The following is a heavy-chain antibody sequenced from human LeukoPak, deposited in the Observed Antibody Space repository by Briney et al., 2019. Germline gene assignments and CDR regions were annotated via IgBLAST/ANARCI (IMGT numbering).Heavy chain of an antibody. CDR2: IYYSGST. Sequence: KPSETLSLTCTVSGGSISSSSYYWGWIRRPPGKGLEWIGSIYYSGSTYYNPSLKSRVTVSVDTSKNQFSLKLSSVTAADTAVYYCARQVGSSTPFDYWGQGTLVTVSS. J-gene: IGHJ4*02. V-gene: IGHV4-39*01. CDR3: ARQVGSSTPFDY. D-gene: IGHD6-6*01. CDR1: GGSISSSSYY.